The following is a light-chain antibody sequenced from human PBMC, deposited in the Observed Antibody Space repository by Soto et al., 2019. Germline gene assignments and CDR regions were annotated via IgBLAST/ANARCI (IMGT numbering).Light chain of an antibody. J-gene: IGKJ5*01. Sequence: IQLNQSPSSMSASVGYRVTITCRASQGVSSSLDWYQQKPGKAPKILIYAASTLQRGVPSRFRGSGSGTDFTLTISSLQHEDFATYYCQHLNSYPFTFCQGTRLEIK. V-gene: IGKV1-9*01. CDR3: QHLNSYPFT. CDR2: AAS. CDR1: QGVSSS.